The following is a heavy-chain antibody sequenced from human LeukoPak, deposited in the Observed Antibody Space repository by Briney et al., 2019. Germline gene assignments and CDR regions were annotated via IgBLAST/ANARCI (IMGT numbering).Heavy chain of an antibody. Sequence: GGSLRLSCAASGFTFGTYAMTWVRQAPGKGLEWVSAISGSGGSTYYADCVKGRFTISRDNSKNTLFLQVNSLRPDDTAVYYCAKGGDYSTSSELDFWGQGTLVTVSS. V-gene: IGHV3-23*01. D-gene: IGHD6-6*01. CDR3: AKGGDYSTSSELDF. CDR2: ISGSGGST. CDR1: GFTFGTYA. J-gene: IGHJ4*02.